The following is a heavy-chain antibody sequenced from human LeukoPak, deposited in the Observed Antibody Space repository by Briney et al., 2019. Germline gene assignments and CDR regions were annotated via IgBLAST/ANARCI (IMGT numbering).Heavy chain of an antibody. CDR3: ATTSSSNRNWFDP. J-gene: IGHJ5*02. CDR1: GGSISSYY. Sequence: SETLSLTCTVSGGSISSYYWNWIRQPPGKGLEWIGYIYYSGSTNYNPSLKSRVTMSVDTSKNQFSLKLSSVTAADTAVYYCATTSSSNRNWFDPWGQGTLVTVSS. CDR2: IYYSGST. D-gene: IGHD1-14*01. V-gene: IGHV4-59*12.